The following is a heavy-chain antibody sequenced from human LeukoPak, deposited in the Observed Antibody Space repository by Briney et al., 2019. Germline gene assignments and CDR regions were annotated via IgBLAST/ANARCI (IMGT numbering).Heavy chain of an antibody. CDR3: TRYGSGSCYDY. V-gene: IGHV1-2*06. J-gene: IGHJ4*02. CDR2: INPNSGGT. CDR1: GYTFTGLY. D-gene: IGHD3-10*01. Sequence: ASVKVSCQASGYTFTGLYMHWVRQAPGQGLEWMGRINPNSGGTNYVQKFQGRVTMPRDTSISTVHLELSRLRSDDTAEYYGTRYGSGSCYDYWGQGTLVTVSS.